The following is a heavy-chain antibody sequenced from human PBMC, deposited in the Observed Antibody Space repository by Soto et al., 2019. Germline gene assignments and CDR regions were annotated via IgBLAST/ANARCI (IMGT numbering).Heavy chain of an antibody. V-gene: IGHV3-30*04. Sequence: GGSLRLSCAASGFTFSSYAMHWVHQAPGKGLEWVAVISYDGSNKYYADSVKGRFTISRDNSKNTLYLQMNSLRAEDTAVYYCARDIKSGSYYYYYYGMDVWGQGTTVTVSS. CDR3: ARDIKSGSYYYYYYGMDV. D-gene: IGHD1-26*01. CDR2: ISYDGSNK. CDR1: GFTFSSYA. J-gene: IGHJ6*02.